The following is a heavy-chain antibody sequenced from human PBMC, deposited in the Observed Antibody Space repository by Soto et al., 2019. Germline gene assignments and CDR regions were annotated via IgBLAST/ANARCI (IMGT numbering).Heavy chain of an antibody. V-gene: IGHV3-23*01. J-gene: IGHJ4*02. CDR2: ISGSGGST. D-gene: IGHD3-10*01. Sequence: GSLRLSRAASGFTFSSYAMSLVGQAPGKGLEWVSAISGSGGSTYYADSVKGRFTISRDNSKNTLYLQMNSLRAEDTAVYYCAKRDYGSGRFDYWGQGTLVTVSS. CDR1: GFTFSSYA. CDR3: AKRDYGSGRFDY.